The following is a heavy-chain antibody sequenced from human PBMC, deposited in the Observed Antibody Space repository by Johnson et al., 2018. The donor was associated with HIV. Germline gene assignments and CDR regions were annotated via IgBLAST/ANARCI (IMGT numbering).Heavy chain of an antibody. J-gene: IGHJ3*01. Sequence: VYLVESGGGFVKAGGSLRLSCEVSGFIFSKYNMAWIRQAPGKGLECLSYITSSGSSVYYADSVKGRFTISRDNARASLFLRINSLRADDSGVYYCARDATPWGGDYVGYTFDLWGQGTVVTVSS. CDR3: ARDATPWGGDYVGYTFDL. D-gene: IGHD4-17*01. CDR2: ITSSGSSV. CDR1: GFIFSKYN. V-gene: IGHV3-11*04.